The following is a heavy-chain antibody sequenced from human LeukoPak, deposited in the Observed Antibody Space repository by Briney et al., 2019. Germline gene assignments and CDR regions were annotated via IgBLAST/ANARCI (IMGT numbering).Heavy chain of an antibody. CDR3: ARSRTLWGAFDI. V-gene: IGHV3-48*03. Sequence: PGGSLRLSCEASGFTFSSYEMNWVRQAPGKGLEWASYISSSGRTMYYADSVKGRFTISRDNAKNSVYLQMNSLRAGDTAVYYCARSRTLWGAFDIWGQGTMVTVSS. CDR1: GFTFSSYE. J-gene: IGHJ3*02. CDR2: ISSSGRTM. D-gene: IGHD2-21*01.